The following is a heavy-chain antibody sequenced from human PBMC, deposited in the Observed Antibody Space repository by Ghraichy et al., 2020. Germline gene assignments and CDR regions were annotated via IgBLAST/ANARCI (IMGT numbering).Heavy chain of an antibody. CDR3: ARGYCSNGVCTLFDY. CDR2: IYTSGST. V-gene: IGHV4-4*07. Sequence: SETLSLTCTVSGDSFIGYYWSWLWQRPGKGLEWIGRIYTSGSTKYNPSLTSRVTMSVDTSKSQFSLKLSSVTAADTAVYYCARGYCSNGVCTLFDYWGQGTLVTVSS. J-gene: IGHJ4*02. CDR1: GDSFIGYY. D-gene: IGHD2-8*01.